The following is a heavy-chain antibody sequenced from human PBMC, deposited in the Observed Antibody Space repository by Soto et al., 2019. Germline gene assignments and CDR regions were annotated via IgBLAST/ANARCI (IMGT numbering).Heavy chain of an antibody. CDR1: GGTFSTHA. CDR3: ARGYCSGGNCYSGMDV. CDR2: IIPISSTT. D-gene: IGHD2-15*01. V-gene: IGHV1-69*01. Sequence: QVQLVQSGAEVKKPGSSVKVSCKASGGTFSTHAIIWVRQAPGQGLAWMGGIIPISSTTYYAQKFQGRVTITADDFSTTAYMELSSLSSEDTAVYYCARGYCSGGNCYSGMDVWGQGTTVTVSS. J-gene: IGHJ6*02.